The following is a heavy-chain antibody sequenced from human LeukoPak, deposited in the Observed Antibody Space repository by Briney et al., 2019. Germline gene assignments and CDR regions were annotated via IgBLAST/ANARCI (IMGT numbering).Heavy chain of an antibody. CDR2: IRSKANSYAT. D-gene: IGHD3-10*01. V-gene: IGHV3-73*01. J-gene: IGHJ3*02. CDR3: TRRGALSGDAFDI. Sequence: PGGSLRLSRAASGFTFSGSAMHWVRQASGKGLEWVGRIRSKANSYATAYAASVKGRFIISRDDSKNTAYLQMNSLKIEDTAVYYCTRRGALSGDAFDIWGQGTMVTVSS. CDR1: GFTFSGSA.